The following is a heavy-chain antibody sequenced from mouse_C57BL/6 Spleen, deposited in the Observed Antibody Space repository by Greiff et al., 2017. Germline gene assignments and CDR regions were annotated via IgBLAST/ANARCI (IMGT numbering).Heavy chain of an antibody. J-gene: IGHJ2*01. CDR2: INPNNGGT. V-gene: IGHV1-22*01. CDR3: AREGRRGYFDY. Sequence: EVQLQESGPELVKPGASVKMSCKASGYTFTDYNMHWVKQSHGKSLEWIGYINPNNGGTSYNQKFKGKATLTVNKSSSTAYMELRSLTSEDSAVYYCAREGRRGYFDYWGQGTTLTVSS. CDR1: GYTFTDYN.